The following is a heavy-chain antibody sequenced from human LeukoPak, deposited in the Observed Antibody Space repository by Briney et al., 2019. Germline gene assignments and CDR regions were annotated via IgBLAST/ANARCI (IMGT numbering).Heavy chain of an antibody. CDR2: SSTDNGDT. CDR1: GYTFTSYA. J-gene: IGHJ3*01. Sequence: ASVKVSCKASGYTFTSYAISWVRQAPGQGLEWMGWSSTDNGDTNYAQKLQGRVTMTTDTSTSTAYMELRSLRSDDTAVYYCASLVTAVAFDVWGQGTMVTVSS. V-gene: IGHV1-18*01. CDR3: ASLVTAVAFDV. D-gene: IGHD2-21*02.